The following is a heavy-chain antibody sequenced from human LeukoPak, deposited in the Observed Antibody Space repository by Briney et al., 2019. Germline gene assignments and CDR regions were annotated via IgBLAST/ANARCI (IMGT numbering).Heavy chain of an antibody. D-gene: IGHD1-26*01. CDR1: GHTFTTYY. Sequence: ASVKVSCKASGHTFTTYYVHLVRQAPGQGLEWMGGIIPIFGTANYAQKFQGRVTITADESTSTAYMELSSLRSEDTAVYYCARDLSGSYFPWGQGTLVTVSS. CDR2: IIPIFGTA. CDR3: ARDLSGSYFP. J-gene: IGHJ5*02. V-gene: IGHV1-69*13.